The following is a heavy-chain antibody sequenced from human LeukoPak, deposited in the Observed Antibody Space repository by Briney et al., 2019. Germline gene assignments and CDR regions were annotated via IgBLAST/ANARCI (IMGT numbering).Heavy chain of an antibody. V-gene: IGHV3-11*01. CDR2: ISGSGGTT. CDR3: ASRRGTFFDY. D-gene: IGHD5-24*01. CDR1: GFTFSDYY. J-gene: IGHJ4*02. Sequence: GGSLRLSCAASGFTFSDYYMSWIRQAPGKGLEWVSYISGSGGTTYYADSVKGRFTISRDNSKNTLYLQMNSLRAEDTALYYCASRRGTFFDYWGQGTLVTVSS.